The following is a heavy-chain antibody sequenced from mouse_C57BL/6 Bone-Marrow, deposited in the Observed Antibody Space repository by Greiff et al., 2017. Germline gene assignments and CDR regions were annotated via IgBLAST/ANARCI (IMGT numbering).Heavy chain of an antibody. CDR3: ARDGPWYFDV. J-gene: IGHJ1*03. V-gene: IGHV1-55*01. CDR2: IYPGSGST. CDR1: GYTFTSYW. D-gene: IGHD2-3*01. Sequence: VKLMESGAELVKPGASVKMSCKASGYTFTSYWITWVKQRPGQGLEWIGDIYPGSGSTNYNEKFKSKATLTVDTSSSTAYMQLSSLTSEDSAVYYCARDGPWYFDVWGTGTTVTVSS.